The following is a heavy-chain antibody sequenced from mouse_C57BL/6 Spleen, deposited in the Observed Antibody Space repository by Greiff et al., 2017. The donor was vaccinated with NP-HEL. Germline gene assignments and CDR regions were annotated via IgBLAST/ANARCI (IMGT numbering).Heavy chain of an antibody. D-gene: IGHD1-1*01. V-gene: IGHV1-52*01. Sequence: QVQLQQPGAELVRPGSSVKLSCKASGYTFTSYWMHWVKQRPIQGLEWIGNIDPSDSETHYNQKFKDKATLTVDKSSSTAYMQLSSLTSEDSAVYYCARGGIGGSSYDYAMDYWGQGTSVTVSS. CDR1: GYTFTSYW. J-gene: IGHJ4*01. CDR3: ARGGIGGSSYDYAMDY. CDR2: IDPSDSET.